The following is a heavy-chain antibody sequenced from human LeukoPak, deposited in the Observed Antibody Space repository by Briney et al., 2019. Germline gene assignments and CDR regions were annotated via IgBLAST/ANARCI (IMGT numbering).Heavy chain of an antibody. J-gene: IGHJ4*02. D-gene: IGHD4-23*01. CDR1: GVTVSSNY. CDR3: ARRPDYGGTPTFDH. V-gene: IGHV3-66*01. CDR2: LYSDGST. Sequence: GGSLRLSCAASGVTVSSNYMSWVRQAPGKGLEWVSVLYSDGSTYYADSVKSRFTISRDNSKNTLYLQMNSLRAEDTAVYFCARRPDYGGTPTFDHWGQGTLVTVSS.